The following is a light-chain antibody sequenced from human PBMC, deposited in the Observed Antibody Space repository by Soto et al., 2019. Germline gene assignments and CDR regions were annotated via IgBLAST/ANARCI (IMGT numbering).Light chain of an antibody. CDR1: QSVSSI. CDR2: GAS. V-gene: IGKV3-15*01. CDR3: QQYNNWPPGT. J-gene: IGKJ1*01. Sequence: EIVMTQSPATLSVSPGERATLSCRASQSVSSILAWYQQKPGQAPRLLIYGASTKTTGIPARFSGSGSGTEFTLTISRLQSEDFAVYYCQQYNNWPPGTFGQGTKVEI.